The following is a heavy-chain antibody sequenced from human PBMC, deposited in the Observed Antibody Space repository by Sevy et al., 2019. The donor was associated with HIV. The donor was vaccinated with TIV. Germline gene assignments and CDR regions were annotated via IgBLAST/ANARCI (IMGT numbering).Heavy chain of an antibody. J-gene: IGHJ4*02. V-gene: IGHV4-39*01. CDR1: GGSISSSSYY. D-gene: IGHD3-3*01. CDR3: XXXXXXXXTRYYFDY. Sequence: SETLSLTCTVSGGSISSSSYYWGWIRQPPGKGLEWIGSIYYSGSTYYNPSLKSRVTISIDTSKNQFSLKLSSVTAAXXXXXXXXXXXXXXXTRYYFDYWGQGTLVTVSS. CDR2: IYYSGST.